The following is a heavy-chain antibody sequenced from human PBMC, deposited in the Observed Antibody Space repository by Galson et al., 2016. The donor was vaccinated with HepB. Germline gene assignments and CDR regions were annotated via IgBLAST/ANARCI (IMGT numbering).Heavy chain of an antibody. CDR1: GFPFSTYG. CDR2: ISGSGGSI. V-gene: IGHV3-23*01. J-gene: IGHJ4*02. Sequence: SLRLSCAASGFPFSTYGMSWVRQAPGKGLEWVSGISGSGGSIYSADSVKGRFTISRDNSKNTLYLQMNSLRADDTAVYYCAKKSLVAGTATCVFDNWGQGTLATVSS. D-gene: IGHD6-19*01. CDR3: AKKSLVAGTATCVFDN.